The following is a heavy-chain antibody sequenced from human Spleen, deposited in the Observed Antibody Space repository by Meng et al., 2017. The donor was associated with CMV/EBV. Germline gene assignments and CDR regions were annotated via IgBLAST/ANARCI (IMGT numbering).Heavy chain of an antibody. CDR1: GFTLSSYA. D-gene: IGHD2-2*01. CDR3: ARAYCSSTSCQNLYYYYGMDV. Sequence: GESLKISCAASGFTLSSYAMHWVRQAPGKGLEWVSSISSSSSYIYYADSVKGRFTISRDNAKNSLYLQMNSLRAEDTAVYYCARAYCSSTSCQNLYYYYGMDVWGQGTTVTVSS. CDR2: ISSSSSYI. V-gene: IGHV3-21*01. J-gene: IGHJ6*02.